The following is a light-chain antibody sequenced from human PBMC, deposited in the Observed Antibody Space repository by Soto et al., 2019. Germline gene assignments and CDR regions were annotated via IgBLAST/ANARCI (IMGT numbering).Light chain of an antibody. J-gene: IGKJ2*01. Sequence: EIVLTQSPATLSLSPGERATLSCRASQSVSGNLAWYQQKPGQAPRLFIYDASNRATGIPGRFSGSGSGTDFTLTISSLEPEDFAVYYCQQRSNWPYTVGQGTKLEIK. CDR3: QQRSNWPYT. CDR1: QSVSGN. V-gene: IGKV3-11*01. CDR2: DAS.